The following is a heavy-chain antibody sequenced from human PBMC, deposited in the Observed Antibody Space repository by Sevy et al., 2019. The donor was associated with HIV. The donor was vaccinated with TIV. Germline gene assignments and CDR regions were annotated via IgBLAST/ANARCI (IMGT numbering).Heavy chain of an antibody. CDR2: INGRGGST. CDR3: ARPSPRIAAAASAFYDT. J-gene: IGHJ5*02. D-gene: IGHD6-13*01. V-gene: IGHV3-23*01. CDR1: GYSFSSYA. Sequence: GGSLRLSCVVSGYSFSSYAISWVRQAPGKGLEWVSTINGRGGSTYYADSVKGRFTISRDNPKNTLFLQMINLRVDDTAIYYCARPSPRIAAAASAFYDTWGQGTLVTVS.